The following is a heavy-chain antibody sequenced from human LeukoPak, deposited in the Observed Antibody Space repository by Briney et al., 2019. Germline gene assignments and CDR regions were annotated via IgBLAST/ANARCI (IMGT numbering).Heavy chain of an antibody. J-gene: IGHJ4*02. CDR1: GFTFSNAW. CDR2: IKSKTDGGTT. Sequence: GGSLRLSCAASGFTFSNAWMSWVRQAPGKGLEWVGRIKSKTDGGTTDYAAPVKGRFTISRDDSKNTLYLQMNSLKTEDTAVYYCTSDLLGEGAIVGWGQGTLVTVSS. CDR3: TSDLLGEGAIVG. V-gene: IGHV3-15*01. D-gene: IGHD1-26*01.